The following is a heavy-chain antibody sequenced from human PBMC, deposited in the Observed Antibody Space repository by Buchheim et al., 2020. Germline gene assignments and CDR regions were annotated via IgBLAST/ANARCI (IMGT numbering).Heavy chain of an antibody. D-gene: IGHD6-13*01. CDR2: ISYDGSDQ. Sequence: QVQLVESGGRVVQPGRSLSLSCAASGFTFSGYKMHWVRQAPGKGLEWVAIISYDGSDQYYADSVRGRFTISRDNSKNILYLHLDSPRAEDTAMYYCVRDGSSSTWPLDYWGQGTL. V-gene: IGHV3-30-3*01. CDR1: GFTFSGYK. J-gene: IGHJ4*02. CDR3: VRDGSSSTWPLDY.